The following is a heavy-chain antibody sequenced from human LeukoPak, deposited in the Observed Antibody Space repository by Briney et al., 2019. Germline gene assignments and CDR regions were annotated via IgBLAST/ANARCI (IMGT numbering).Heavy chain of an antibody. V-gene: IGHV1-2*02. D-gene: IGHD6-19*01. CDR2: INPNSGGT. J-gene: IGHJ4*02. CDR3: AAPHQEQWLVPEN. Sequence: GASVKVSCKASGYTFTGYYMHWVRQAPGQGLEWMGWINPNSGGTNYAQKFQGRVTMTRDTSISTAYMELSRLRSDDTAVYYCAAPHQEQWLVPENWGQGTLVTVSS. CDR1: GYTFTGYY.